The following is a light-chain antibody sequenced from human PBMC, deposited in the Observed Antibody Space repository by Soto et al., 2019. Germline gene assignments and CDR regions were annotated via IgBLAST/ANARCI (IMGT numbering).Light chain of an antibody. CDR2: EVN. CDR3: SSYTSSSTVV. Sequence: QSALTQPASVSGSPGQSITISCTGTSSDVGGYNYVSWYQQHPGKAPKLMIYEVNNRPSGVSNRFSGSKSGNTASLTISGLQAEDEGDYYCSSYTSSSTVVFGGGTKVTVL. CDR1: SSDVGGYNY. V-gene: IGLV2-14*01. J-gene: IGLJ2*01.